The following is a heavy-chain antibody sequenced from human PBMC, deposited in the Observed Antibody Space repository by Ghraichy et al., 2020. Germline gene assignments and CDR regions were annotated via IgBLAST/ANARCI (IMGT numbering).Heavy chain of an antibody. V-gene: IGHV3-72*01. Sequence: GASLNISCVVSGLTFRDHQMDWVRQTPGKGLEWVGRCTIVDDGFTSKYAASVKGRFTVSRDDSRNSFYLHMNSLRTADTAVYYCAYAGTCSGGSFPFGAGWGQGTLVTVSS. CDR2: CTIVDDGFTS. D-gene: IGHD2-15*01. CDR3: AYAGTCSGGSFPFGAG. CDR1: GLTFRDHQ. J-gene: IGHJ4*02.